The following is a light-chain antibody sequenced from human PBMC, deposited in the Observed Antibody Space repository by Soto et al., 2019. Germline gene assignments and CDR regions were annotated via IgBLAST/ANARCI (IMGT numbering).Light chain of an antibody. J-gene: IGLJ1*01. CDR3: SSYTSGFYV. Sequence: QSVLTQPASVSGAPGQSITISCTGTSSDVGGYNYVSWYQQHPGKAPKLMIYDVSDRPSGVSNRFSGSKSGNTASLTISGLQAEDKADYYCSSYTSGFYVFGTGTKVTVL. CDR1: SSDVGGYNY. CDR2: DVS. V-gene: IGLV2-14*01.